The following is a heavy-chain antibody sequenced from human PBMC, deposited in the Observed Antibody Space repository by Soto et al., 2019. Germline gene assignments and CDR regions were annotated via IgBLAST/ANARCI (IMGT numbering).Heavy chain of an antibody. CDR1: GFTFRAYW. CDR2: IDQDGSGK. V-gene: IGHV3-7*05. J-gene: IGHJ4*02. Sequence: EVHLVESGGGLVQRGGSLRLSCAASGFTFRAYWMSWVRQAPGKGLEWVANIDQDGSGKYYVDCVRGRFTISRDHAHNALYLQTNSLRDEDTAVYFCARRREGTGRTLDYWGQGTLVTVSS. D-gene: IGHD1-1*01. CDR3: ARRREGTGRTLDY.